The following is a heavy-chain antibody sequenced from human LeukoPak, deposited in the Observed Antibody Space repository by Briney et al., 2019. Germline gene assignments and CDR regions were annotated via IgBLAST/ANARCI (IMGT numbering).Heavy chain of an antibody. Sequence: PGGSLRLSCAASGFTFSSYSMNWVRQAPGKGLEWVSSISSSSSYIYYADSVKGRFTISRDNAKNSLYLQMNSLRAEGTAVYYCARDPYDFWSGSGFDPWGQGTLVTVSS. CDR3: ARDPYDFWSGSGFDP. J-gene: IGHJ5*02. CDR2: ISSSSSYI. D-gene: IGHD3-3*01. V-gene: IGHV3-21*01. CDR1: GFTFSSYS.